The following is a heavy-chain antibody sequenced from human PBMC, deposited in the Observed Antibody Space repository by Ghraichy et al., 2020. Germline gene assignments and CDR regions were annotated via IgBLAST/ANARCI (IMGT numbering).Heavy chain of an antibody. Sequence: GGSLRLSCAASGFTFSSYAMSWVRQAPGKGLEWVSAISGSGGSTYYADSVKGRFTISRDNSKNTLYLQMNSLRAEDTAVYYCATSLRLWFGELGTNWFDPWGQGTLVTVSS. CDR2: ISGSGGST. CDR1: GFTFSSYA. CDR3: ATSLRLWFGELGTNWFDP. V-gene: IGHV3-23*01. J-gene: IGHJ5*02. D-gene: IGHD3-10*01.